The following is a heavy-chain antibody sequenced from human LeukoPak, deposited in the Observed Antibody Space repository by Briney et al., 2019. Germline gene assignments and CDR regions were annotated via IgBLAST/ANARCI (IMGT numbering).Heavy chain of an antibody. Sequence: PGRSLRLSCAASGFTFSSYAMHWVRQAPGKGLEWVAVISYDGSNKYYADSVKGRFTISRDKSKNTLYLQMNSLRAEDTAVYYCARTPEMGSGYYWDAFDIWGQGTMVTVSS. D-gene: IGHD3-22*01. J-gene: IGHJ3*02. CDR1: GFTFSSYA. CDR3: ARTPEMGSGYYWDAFDI. V-gene: IGHV3-30-3*01. CDR2: ISYDGSNK.